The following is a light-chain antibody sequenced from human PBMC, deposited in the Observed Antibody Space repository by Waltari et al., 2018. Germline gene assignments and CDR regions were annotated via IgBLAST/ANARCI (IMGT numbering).Light chain of an antibody. V-gene: IGLV2-18*02. CDR3: SSYTSSHTLV. CDR1: TNDVGVYNR. J-gene: IGLJ2*01. Sequence: QSALTQPPSVSGSPGQSATISCHGTTNDVGVYNRVAWYQQTPGTAPKLRIYDVTYRAFGVPDRFSGSKSGNTASLTISGLQPEDEGDYYCSSYTSSHTLVFGGGTKLTVL. CDR2: DVT.